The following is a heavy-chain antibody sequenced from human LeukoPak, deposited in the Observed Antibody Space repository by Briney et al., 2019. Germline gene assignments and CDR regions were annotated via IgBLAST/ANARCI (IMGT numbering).Heavy chain of an antibody. CDR2: INHNSGGT. Sequence: ASVKVSCKASGYTFTGYYMHWVRQAPGQGLEWMGWINHNSGGTNYAQKFQGRVTMTRDTSISTAYMELSRLRSDDTAVYYCARSRPLQWLDYWGQGTLVTVSS. CDR1: GYTFTGYY. V-gene: IGHV1-2*02. J-gene: IGHJ4*02. CDR3: ARSRPLQWLDY. D-gene: IGHD6-19*01.